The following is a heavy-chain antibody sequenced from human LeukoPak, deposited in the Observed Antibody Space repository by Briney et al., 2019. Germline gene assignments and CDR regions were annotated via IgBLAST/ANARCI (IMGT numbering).Heavy chain of an antibody. V-gene: IGHV3-23*01. CDR1: GFTFSSYG. Sequence: GGSLRLSCAASGFTFSSYGMHWVRQAPGKGLEWVSGISGSGGTTYYADSVKGRFTISRDNSKNTLYLQMNSLRAEDTAVYYCAKRTVAGTYFDCWGQGTLVTVSS. J-gene: IGHJ4*02. CDR3: AKRTVAGTYFDC. CDR2: ISGSGGTT. D-gene: IGHD6-19*01.